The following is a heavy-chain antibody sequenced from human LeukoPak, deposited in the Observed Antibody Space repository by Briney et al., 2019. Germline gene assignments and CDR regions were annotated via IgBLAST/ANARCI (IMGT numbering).Heavy chain of an antibody. V-gene: IGHV3-21*01. CDR2: ISSSSSYI. Sequence: GGSLRLSCAASGIPFRNYWMHWFRQAPGKGLEWVSSISSSSSYIYYADSVKGRFTISRDNAKNSLYLQMNSLRAEDTAVYYCASPYVWGQGTTVTVSS. CDR1: GIPFRNYW. CDR3: ASPYV. J-gene: IGHJ6*02.